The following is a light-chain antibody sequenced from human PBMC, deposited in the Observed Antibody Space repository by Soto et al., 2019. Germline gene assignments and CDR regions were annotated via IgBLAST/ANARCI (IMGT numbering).Light chain of an antibody. CDR2: GVS. V-gene: IGLV2-23*02. J-gene: IGLJ3*02. Sequence: QSALTQPASLSGSPGQSITISCTGTSSDVGGFNYVSWYQYHPGKAPRLLIYGVSTRPSGVSYRFSGSKSGNTASLTISGLQAEDEADYYCCSYAGSSTWVFGGGTKVTVL. CDR1: SSDVGGFNY. CDR3: CSYAGSSTWV.